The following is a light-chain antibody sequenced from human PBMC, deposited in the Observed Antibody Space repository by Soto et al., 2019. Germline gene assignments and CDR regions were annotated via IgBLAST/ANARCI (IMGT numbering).Light chain of an antibody. Sequence: EIVMTQSPATLSVSPGERATLSCRASQSVSSTSLAWYQQKPGQAPRLLIYGASNRATGIPDRFSGSGSGTDFTLTITRLEPEDFAMYYCQRYDSFRTFGQGTKVDIK. CDR3: QRYDSFRT. J-gene: IGKJ1*01. CDR1: QSVSSTS. CDR2: GAS. V-gene: IGKV3-20*01.